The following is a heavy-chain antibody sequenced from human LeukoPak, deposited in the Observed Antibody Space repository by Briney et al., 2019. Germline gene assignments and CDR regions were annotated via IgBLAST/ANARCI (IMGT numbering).Heavy chain of an antibody. CDR1: GGSFSGYY. V-gene: IGHV4-34*01. D-gene: IGHD3-22*01. Sequence: SETLSLTCAVYGGSFSGYYWSWIRQPPGKGLEWIGEINHSGSTNYNPSLKSRVTISVDTSKNQFSLKLSSVTAADTAVYYCAREILYDSTGYHIWGQGTLVTVSS. CDR3: AREILYDSTGYHI. CDR2: INHSGST. J-gene: IGHJ4*02.